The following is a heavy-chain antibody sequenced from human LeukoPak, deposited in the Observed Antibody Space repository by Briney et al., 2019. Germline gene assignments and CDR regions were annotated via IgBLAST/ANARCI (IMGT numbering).Heavy chain of an antibody. CDR3: ARSLRGDRGPYYFDY. D-gene: IGHD3-10*01. CDR2: IYTSGST. V-gene: IGHV4-4*09. Sequence: SETLSLTCTVSGGSISSYYWSWIRQPPGKGLERIGYIYTSGSTNYNPSLKSRVTISVDTSKNQFSLKLSSVTAADTAVYYCARSLRGDRGPYYFDYWGQGTLVTVSS. J-gene: IGHJ4*02. CDR1: GGSISSYY.